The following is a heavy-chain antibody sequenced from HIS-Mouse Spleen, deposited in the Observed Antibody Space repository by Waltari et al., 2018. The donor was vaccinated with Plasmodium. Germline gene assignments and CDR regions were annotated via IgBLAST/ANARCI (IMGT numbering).Heavy chain of an antibody. CDR2: IKQDGSEK. J-gene: IGHJ2*01. V-gene: IGHV3-7*01. CDR1: GFPFSSYW. D-gene: IGHD6-13*01. Sequence: EVQLVESGGGLVQPGGSLRRSGAASGFPFSSYWMSWFRQAPGKGLECVANIKQDGSEKYYVDSVKGRFTISRDNAKNSLYLQMNSLRAEDTAVYYCASSWYWYFDLWGRGTLVTVSS. CDR3: ASSWYWYFDL.